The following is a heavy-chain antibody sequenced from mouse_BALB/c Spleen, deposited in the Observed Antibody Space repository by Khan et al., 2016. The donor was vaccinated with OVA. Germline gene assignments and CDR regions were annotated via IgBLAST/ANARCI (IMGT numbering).Heavy chain of an antibody. CDR1: GYKSTDYV. D-gene: IGHD2-4*01. J-gene: IGHJ3*01. V-gene: IGHV1-81*01. CDR2: IYPGSGTT. Sequence: QVQLQQPGPELVKPGASVKMSCKASGYKSTDYVISWVKQRTGQGFEWIGDIYPGSGTTYYNERFEGKATLTADKTSNTAYMQFRSRTSEDSGVYVCGRSYDNDGALFVSWGQGTLVTVCA. CDR3: GRSYDNDGALFVS.